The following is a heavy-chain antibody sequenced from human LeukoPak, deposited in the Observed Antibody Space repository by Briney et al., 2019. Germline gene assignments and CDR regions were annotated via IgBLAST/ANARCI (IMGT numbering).Heavy chain of an antibody. CDR1: GGSISSYY. CDR2: IYYSGST. V-gene: IGHV4-59*01. Sequence: SETLSLTCTVSGGSISSYYWSWIRQPPGKGLEWIGYIYYSGSTNYNPSLKSRVTISVDMSKNQFSLKLSSVTAADTAVYYCARGELELRYFDWLYGDAFDIWGQGTMVTVSS. CDR3: ARGELELRYFDWLYGDAFDI. D-gene: IGHD3-9*01. J-gene: IGHJ3*02.